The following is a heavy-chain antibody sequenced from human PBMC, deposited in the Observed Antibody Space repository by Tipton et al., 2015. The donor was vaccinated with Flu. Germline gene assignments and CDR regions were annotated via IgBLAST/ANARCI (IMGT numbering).Heavy chain of an antibody. J-gene: IGHJ5*02. CDR2: VYYSGTTYSGST. Sequence: TLSLTCTVSGGSVSSSSFLWDWIRQPPGKALEWIGNVYYSGTTYSGSTYYNPSLKHRVSISVDTSNNQFSLMLSSVTAADTAVYYCARRDYSNYVSEPKNWFDRWGQGTLVTVSS. D-gene: IGHD4-11*01. V-gene: IGHV4-39*01. CDR3: ARRDYSNYVSEPKNWFDR. CDR1: GGSVSSSSFL.